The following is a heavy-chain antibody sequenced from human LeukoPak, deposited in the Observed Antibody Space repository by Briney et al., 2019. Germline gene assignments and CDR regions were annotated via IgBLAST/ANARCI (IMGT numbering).Heavy chain of an antibody. CDR1: EFTVSNNF. V-gene: IGHV3-66*01. Sequence: GGSLRLSCAVSEFTVSNNFMSWVRQAPGKGLEWVSLIYSGGSTYYADSVKGRFTISRDNFKNTLYLQMNSLRAEDTAVYYCARGINYQFFLDNWGQGTLVAVSP. D-gene: IGHD1-7*01. CDR2: IYSGGST. J-gene: IGHJ4*02. CDR3: ARGINYQFFLDN.